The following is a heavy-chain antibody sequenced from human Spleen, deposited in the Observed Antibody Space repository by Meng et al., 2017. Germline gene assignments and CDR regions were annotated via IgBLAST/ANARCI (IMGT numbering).Heavy chain of an antibody. Sequence: GGSLRLSCAASGFTFSDYYMSWIRQAPGKGLEWVSYISSSGSTIYYADSVKGRFTISRDNAKNSLYLQMNSLRAEDTAVYYCARVALVGLLWFGEARGRDAFDIWGQGTMVTVSS. CDR3: ARVALVGLLWFGEARGRDAFDI. J-gene: IGHJ3*02. CDR1: GFTFSDYY. D-gene: IGHD3-10*01. CDR2: ISSSGSTI. V-gene: IGHV3-11*04.